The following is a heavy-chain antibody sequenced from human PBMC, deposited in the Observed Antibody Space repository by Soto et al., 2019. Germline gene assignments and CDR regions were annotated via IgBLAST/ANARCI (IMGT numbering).Heavy chain of an antibody. V-gene: IGHV3-30*18. CDR3: AKEPFQGDDAFDI. CDR1: GFTFSSYG. Sequence: QVQLVESGGGVVQPGRSLRLSCAASGFTFSSYGMHWVRQAPGKGLEWVAVISYDGSNKYYADSVKGRFTISRDNSKNTLYLQMNSLRAEDTAVYYCAKEPFQGDDAFDIWGQGTMVTVSS. J-gene: IGHJ3*02. CDR2: ISYDGSNK.